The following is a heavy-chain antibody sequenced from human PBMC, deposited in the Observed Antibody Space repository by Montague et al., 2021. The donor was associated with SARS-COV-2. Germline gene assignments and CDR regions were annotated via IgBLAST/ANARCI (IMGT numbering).Heavy chain of an antibody. CDR2: IYYSGST. Sequence: SETLSLTCTVSGGSISSYYWSWIRQPPGKGLEWIGYIYYSGSTNYNPSLKSRVTISVDTSKNQFSLKPSSVTAADTAVYYCVEIVGAADYWGQGTLVTVPS. CDR3: VEIVGAADY. J-gene: IGHJ4*02. D-gene: IGHD1-26*01. CDR1: GGSISSYY. V-gene: IGHV4-59*08.